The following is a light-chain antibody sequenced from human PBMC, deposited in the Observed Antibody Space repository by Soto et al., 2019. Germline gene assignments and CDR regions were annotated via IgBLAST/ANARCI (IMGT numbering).Light chain of an antibody. CDR3: SSYAGSNNFGV. J-gene: IGLJ3*02. Sequence: QSALTQPPSASGSPGQSVTISCTGSSSDVGGYNYVSWYQQHPGEAPKLVIYGVDKRPSGVPDRFSGSKSGNTASLTVSGLQVEDEADYYCSSYAGSNNFGVFGGGTKVTVL. CDR2: GVD. V-gene: IGLV2-8*01. CDR1: SSDVGGYNY.